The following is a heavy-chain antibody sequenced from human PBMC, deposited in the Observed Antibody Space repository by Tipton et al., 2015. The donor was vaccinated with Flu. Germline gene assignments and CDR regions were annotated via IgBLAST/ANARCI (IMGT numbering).Heavy chain of an antibody. CDR2: IKQDGSEK. Sequence: QLVQSGGGLVQPGGSLRLSCAASGFTFSSYWMSWVRQAPGKGLEWVANIKQDGSEKYYVDSVKGRFTISRDNAKNSLYLQMNSLRAEDTALYYCAKDYQLRYFDWLYGMDVWGQGTTVTVSS. V-gene: IGHV3-7*03. CDR3: AKDYQLRYFDWLYGMDV. CDR1: GFTFSSYW. J-gene: IGHJ6*02. D-gene: IGHD3-9*01.